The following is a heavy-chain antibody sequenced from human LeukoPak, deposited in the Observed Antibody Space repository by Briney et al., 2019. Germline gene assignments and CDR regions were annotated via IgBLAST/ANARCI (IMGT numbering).Heavy chain of an antibody. J-gene: IGHJ4*02. D-gene: IGHD3-16*01. CDR3: ARGYRFGGALRFDY. CDR2: INHSGST. Sequence: PSETLSLTCTVSGGSISSSSYYWGWIRQPPGKGLEWIGEINHSGSTNYNPSLKSRVTISVDTSKNQFSLKLSSVTAADTAVYYCARGYRFGGALRFDYWGQGTLVTVSS. CDR1: GGSISSSSYY. V-gene: IGHV4-39*07.